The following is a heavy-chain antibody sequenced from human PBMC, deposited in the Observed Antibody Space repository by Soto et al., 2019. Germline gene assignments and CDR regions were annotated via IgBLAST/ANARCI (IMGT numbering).Heavy chain of an antibody. D-gene: IGHD2-15*01. V-gene: IGHV1-2*02. CDR1: GYTFIGFH. Sequence: QVQLVQSGAEVRKPGASVKVFCKASGYTFIGFHLHWVRQAPGQGLEWVGCINPKSGATYYAQKFQGRVTMTRDTSINTVYMELSRLTSDDTAVYYCSKGLWTVGHCSGGSCYDGMDVWGQGTTVTVSS. CDR3: SKGLWTVGHCSGGSCYDGMDV. J-gene: IGHJ6*02. CDR2: INPKSGAT.